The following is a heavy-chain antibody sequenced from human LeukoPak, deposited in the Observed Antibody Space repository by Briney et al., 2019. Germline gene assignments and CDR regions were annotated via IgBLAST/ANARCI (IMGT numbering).Heavy chain of an antibody. V-gene: IGHV3-9*01. D-gene: IGHD1-14*01. CDR3: AKVTAPGIDY. CDR1: GFTFDNYA. CDR2: ISWNSGSI. Sequence: GGSLRLSCAASGFTFDNYAMHWVRQAPGKGLEWVSGISWNSGSIGYGDSVKGRYTISRDNSKNTLYLQMNSLRAEVTAVYYCAKVTAPGIDYWGQGTLVTVSS. J-gene: IGHJ4*02.